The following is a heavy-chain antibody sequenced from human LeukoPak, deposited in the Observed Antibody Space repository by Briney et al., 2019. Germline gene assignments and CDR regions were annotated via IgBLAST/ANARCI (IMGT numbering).Heavy chain of an antibody. CDR2: IYHSGTL. J-gene: IGHJ6*03. V-gene: IGHV4-38-2*02. Sequence: SETLSLTCTVSGYSIRSAYYWGWIRQPPGKGLEWIGSIYHSGTLYYNPSLKSRVTISVDTSKNQFSLKLSSVTAADTAVYYCARVSGHFYFYYYMDVWGKGTTVTISS. CDR3: ARVSGHFYFYYYMDV. CDR1: GYSIRSAYY.